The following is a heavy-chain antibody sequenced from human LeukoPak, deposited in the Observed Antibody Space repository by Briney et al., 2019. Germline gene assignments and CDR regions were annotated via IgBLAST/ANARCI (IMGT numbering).Heavy chain of an antibody. CDR2: IYYSGST. D-gene: IGHD1-1*01. V-gene: IGHV4-59*08. J-gene: IGHJ4*02. Sequence: SEILSLTCTVSGGSISSYYWSWIRQPPGKGLEWIGYIYYSGSTNYNPSLKSRVTISVDTSKNQFSLKLSSVTAADTAVYYCARGTWSLFDYWGQGTLVTVSS. CDR3: ARGTWSLFDY. CDR1: GGSISSYY.